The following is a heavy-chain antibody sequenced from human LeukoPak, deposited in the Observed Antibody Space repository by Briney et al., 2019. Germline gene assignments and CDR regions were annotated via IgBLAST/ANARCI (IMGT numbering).Heavy chain of an antibody. CDR1: GYSFTRYF. CDR2: IIPSDGST. D-gene: IGHD3-10*01. CDR3: ARGKVVTIVRGVIITYFDC. J-gene: IGHJ4*02. Sequence: ASVKVSCKASGYSFTRYFIHWVRQAPGQGLEWMGIIIPSDGSTSYAQKFQGRVRMTRDTYTKTDYMELSRLRSEDTAVYYCARGKVVTIVRGVIITYFDCWGQGTLVSVCS. V-gene: IGHV1-46*01.